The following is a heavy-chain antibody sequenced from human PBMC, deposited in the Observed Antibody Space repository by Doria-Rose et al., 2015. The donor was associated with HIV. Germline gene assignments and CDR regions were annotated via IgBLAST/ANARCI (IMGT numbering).Heavy chain of an antibody. Sequence: QVTLKESGPVLVKPTETLTLTCTVSGVSLSSPGMGVSWIRQPPGKALEWLANIFSDDERSYRTSLKSRPTISRGTSKSQVVITMTDMDPVDTATYYCARIKSSRWYHKYYFDFWGQGTLVIVSA. CDR1: GVSLSSPGMG. V-gene: IGHV2-26*01. D-gene: IGHD6-13*01. CDR2: IFSDDER. J-gene: IGHJ4*02. CDR3: ARIKSSRWYHKYYFDF.